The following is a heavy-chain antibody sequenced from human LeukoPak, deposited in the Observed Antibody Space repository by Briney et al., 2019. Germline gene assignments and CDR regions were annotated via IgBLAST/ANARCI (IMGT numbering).Heavy chain of an antibody. J-gene: IGHJ4*02. V-gene: IGHV4-59*12. CDR3: ARDAGNYFVSGSYGYFDY. CDR1: GGSISSYL. Sequence: PSETLSLTCTVSGGSISSYLWSWIRQPPGKGLEWIGYIYYSGSTNYNPSLKSRVTMSVDTSKNQFSLKLSSVTAADTAVYYCARDAGNYFVSGSYGYFDYWGQGTLVTVSS. CDR2: IYYSGST. D-gene: IGHD3-10*01.